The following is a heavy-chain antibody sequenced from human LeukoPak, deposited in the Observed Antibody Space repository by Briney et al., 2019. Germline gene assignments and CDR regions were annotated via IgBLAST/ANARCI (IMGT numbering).Heavy chain of an antibody. J-gene: IGHJ4*02. D-gene: IGHD6-19*01. CDR3: ARASSGLDY. V-gene: IGHV4-59*01. CDR2: IYYSGST. CDR1: GGSISSYY. Sequence: SETLSLTCTVSGGSISSYYWSWIRQPPGKGLEWIGYIYYSGSTNYNPSLKSRVTISVDTSKNQFSLKLSSVTAADTAVYYCARASSGLDYWGQGTLVTVSS.